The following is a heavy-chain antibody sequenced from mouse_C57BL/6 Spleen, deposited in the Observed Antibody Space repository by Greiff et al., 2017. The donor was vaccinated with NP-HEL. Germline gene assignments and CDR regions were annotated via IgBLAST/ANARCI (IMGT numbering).Heavy chain of an antibody. CDR1: GYSFTSYY. D-gene: IGHD2-3*01. Sequence: VQLQQSGPELVKPGASVKISCKASGYSFTSYYMNWVKQSPEKSLEWIGEINPSTGGTTYNQKFKAKATLTVDKSSSTAYMQLKSLTSEDSAVYYCARSGYSWFAYWGQGTLVTVSA. J-gene: IGHJ3*01. CDR3: ARSGYSWFAY. V-gene: IGHV1-42*01. CDR2: INPSTGGT.